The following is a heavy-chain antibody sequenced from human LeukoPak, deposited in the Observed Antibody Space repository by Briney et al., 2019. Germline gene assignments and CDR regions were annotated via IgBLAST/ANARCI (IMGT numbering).Heavy chain of an antibody. V-gene: IGHV3-9*01. CDR2: ISWNSGSI. CDR1: GFTFDDYA. CDR3: ARAKARMATVKDY. Sequence: QAGGSLRLSCAASGFTFDDYAMHWVRQAPGKGLEWVSGISWNSGSIGYADSVKGRFTISRDNAKNSLYLQMNSLRAEDTAIYYCARAKARMATVKDYWGQGTLVTVSS. D-gene: IGHD5-24*01. J-gene: IGHJ4*02.